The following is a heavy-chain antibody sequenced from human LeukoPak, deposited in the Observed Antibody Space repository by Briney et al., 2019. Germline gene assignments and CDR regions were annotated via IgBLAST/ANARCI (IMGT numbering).Heavy chain of an antibody. D-gene: IGHD3-22*01. Sequence: ASVKVSCKASGYTFTSYGISWVRQAPGQGLEWMGWIGAYNGNTNYAQKLQGRVTMTTDTSTSTAYMELRSLRSDDTAVYYCARDRGYYYDSSGYYHLDYWGQGTLVTVSS. CDR1: GYTFTSYG. CDR3: ARDRGYYYDSSGYYHLDY. CDR2: IGAYNGNT. V-gene: IGHV1-18*01. J-gene: IGHJ4*02.